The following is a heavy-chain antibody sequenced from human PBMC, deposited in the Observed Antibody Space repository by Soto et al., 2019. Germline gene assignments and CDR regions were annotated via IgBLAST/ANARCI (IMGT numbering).Heavy chain of an antibody. J-gene: IGHJ4*02. CDR2: INGDSGTI. CDR1: GFTFSDFY. Sequence: GGSLRLSCAASGFTFSDFYMSWIRQAPGKGLEWISYINGDSGTIFYADSVKGRFTISRDNAKNSLYLQMNSLRAEDTAVYYCAREGVGPDYWGQGTLVTVSS. CDR3: AREGVGPDY. D-gene: IGHD1-26*01. V-gene: IGHV3-11*01.